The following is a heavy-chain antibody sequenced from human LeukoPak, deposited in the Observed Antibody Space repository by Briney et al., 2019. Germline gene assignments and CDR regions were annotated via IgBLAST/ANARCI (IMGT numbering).Heavy chain of an antibody. CDR1: GGSIGSYY. J-gene: IGHJ4*02. CDR2: IYNTGRT. CDR3: ARSRDGYNLDY. V-gene: IGHV4-59*01. Sequence: PSETLSLTCTVSGGSIGSYYWTWIRQPPGKGLEWIGYIYNTGRTNYNPSLKSRVTISVDTSKNQFSLKLSSVTAADTAVYYCARSRDGYNLDYWGQGTLVTVSS. D-gene: IGHD5-24*01.